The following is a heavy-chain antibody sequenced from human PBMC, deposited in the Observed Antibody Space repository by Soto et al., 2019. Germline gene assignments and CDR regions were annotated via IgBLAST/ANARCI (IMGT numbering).Heavy chain of an antibody. V-gene: IGHV4-39*02. Sequence: QLQLQESGPGLVKPSETLFLTCTVSGGSISSSNSFWGWIRQPPVKGLEWIGSIPYSGSTYYKPSLKALGTIASVTSEIDFSLKLSSVTAADTAVYYCGRGEYNSGTSYPLDYWGQGTLLTVSS. CDR2: IPYSGST. D-gene: IGHD6-6*01. CDR1: GGSISSSNSF. CDR3: GRGEYNSGTSYPLDY. J-gene: IGHJ4*01.